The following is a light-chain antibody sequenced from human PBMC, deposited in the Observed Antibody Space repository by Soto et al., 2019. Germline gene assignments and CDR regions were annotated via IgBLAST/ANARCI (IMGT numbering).Light chain of an antibody. V-gene: IGKV3-20*01. J-gene: IGKJ1*01. CDR2: VAS. CDR1: QSITNNY. Sequence: EIVLTQSPGTLSLSPGERATLSCRASQSITNNYLAWYQQKPGQAPRLLISVASRRATGIPDNFSGSGSGTDFTLTISRLEPEDFAVYYCQQYGSSPRTFGQGTKVDIK. CDR3: QQYGSSPRT.